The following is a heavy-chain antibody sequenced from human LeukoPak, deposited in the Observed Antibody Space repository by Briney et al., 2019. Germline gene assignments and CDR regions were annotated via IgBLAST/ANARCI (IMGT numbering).Heavy chain of an antibody. D-gene: IGHD2-21*02. CDR3: ARGGLTAKDAFDI. Sequence: PSETLSLTCTVSGASISSYYWSWIRQPPGKGREWIGFISSSGNTNYNPSLKSRVTISGNTSKNQFSLKVTSVTAADTAVYYCARGGLTAKDAFDIWGQGGTVTVSS. CDR1: GASISSYY. V-gene: IGHV4-59*01. J-gene: IGHJ3*02. CDR2: ISSSGNT.